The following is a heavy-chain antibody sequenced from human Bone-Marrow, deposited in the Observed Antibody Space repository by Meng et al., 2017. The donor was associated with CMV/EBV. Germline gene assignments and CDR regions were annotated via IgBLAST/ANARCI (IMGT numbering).Heavy chain of an antibody. V-gene: IGHV4-31*02. Sequence: SLSSGGYYWCWIRQHPGKGLEWIGYIYYSGSTYYNPSLKSRVTISVDTSKNQFSLKLSSVTAADTAVYYCARGPSWGVMIVVAPFDYWGQGTLVTVSS. D-gene: IGHD3-22*01. CDR1: SLSSGGYY. CDR2: IYYSGST. CDR3: ARGPSWGVMIVVAPFDY. J-gene: IGHJ4*02.